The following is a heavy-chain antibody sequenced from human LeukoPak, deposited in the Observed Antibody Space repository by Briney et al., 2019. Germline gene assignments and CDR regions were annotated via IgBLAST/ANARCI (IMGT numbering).Heavy chain of an antibody. CDR1: GFTFSSYA. J-gene: IGHJ3*02. D-gene: IGHD1-14*01. CDR2: IYSGGST. V-gene: IGHV3-66*01. CDR3: ARDSRSAFDI. Sequence: GVLRLSCAASGFTFSSYAMSWVRQAPGKGLEWVSVIYSGGSTYYADSVKGRFTISRDNAKNSLYLQMNSLRDEDTAVYYCARDSRSAFDIWGQGTMVTVSS.